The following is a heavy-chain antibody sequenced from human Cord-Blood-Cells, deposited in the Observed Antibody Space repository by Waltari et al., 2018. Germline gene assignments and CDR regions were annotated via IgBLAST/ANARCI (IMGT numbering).Heavy chain of an antibody. CDR2: IVVGSGNT. D-gene: IGHD3-3*01. J-gene: IGHJ4*02. Sequence: QMQQAQSGPEVEKRGTSVEVSCKASGFTFTSSAVQWVRQARGQGLEWIGWIVVGSGNTNYAQKFQERVTITRNMSTNTAYRELSSLRSEDTAVYYCAANPDYYDFWSGYDYWGQGTLVTVSS. CDR3: AANPDYYDFWSGYDY. V-gene: IGHV1-58*01. CDR1: GFTFTSSA.